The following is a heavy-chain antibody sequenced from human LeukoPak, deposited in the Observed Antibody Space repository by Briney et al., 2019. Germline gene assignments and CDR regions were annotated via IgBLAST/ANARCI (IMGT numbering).Heavy chain of an antibody. Sequence: SETLSLTCAVYGGSFSGYYWSWIRQPPGKGLEWIGEINHSGSTNYNPSLKSRVTISVDTSKNQYSLKLSSVTAADTAVYYCARDRAYWYFDLWGRGTLVTVSS. CDR1: GGSFSGYY. V-gene: IGHV4-34*01. D-gene: IGHD3-10*01. CDR3: ARDRAYWYFDL. J-gene: IGHJ2*01. CDR2: INHSGST.